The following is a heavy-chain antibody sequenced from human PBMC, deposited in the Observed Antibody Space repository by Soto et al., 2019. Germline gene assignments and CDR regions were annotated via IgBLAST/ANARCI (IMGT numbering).Heavy chain of an antibody. CDR1: GYTFTTYG. V-gene: IGHV1-18*01. Sequence: QVQLVQSGAEVKKPGASVKVSCKASGYTFTTYGISWIRQAPGQVLEWMGWISAYNGNTKYAQKFQGRVTMTTDTPTSTAYMELRSLISDDTAVYYCARAVVLITPDAFDVWGQGTMVTVSS. J-gene: IGHJ3*01. D-gene: IGHD3-16*01. CDR3: ARAVVLITPDAFDV. CDR2: ISAYNGNT.